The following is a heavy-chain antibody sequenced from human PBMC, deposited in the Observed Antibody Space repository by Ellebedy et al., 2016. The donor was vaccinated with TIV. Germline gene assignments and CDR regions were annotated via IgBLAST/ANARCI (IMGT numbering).Heavy chain of an antibody. D-gene: IGHD6-6*01. Sequence: AASVKVSCKTSGYSFTDYHIHCMRQAPGQGLEWMGGIIPSFGTANYAQKLQGRVTITADESTSTAYMELSSLRSEDTAVYYCARDGQIEYSSSAPLGYWGQGTLVTVSS. J-gene: IGHJ4*02. CDR1: GYSFTDYH. CDR3: ARDGQIEYSSSAPLGY. V-gene: IGHV1-69*13. CDR2: IIPSFGTA.